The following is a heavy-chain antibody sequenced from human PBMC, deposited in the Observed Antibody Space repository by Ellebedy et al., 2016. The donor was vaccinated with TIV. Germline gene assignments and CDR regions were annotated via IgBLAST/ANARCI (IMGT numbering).Heavy chain of an antibody. CDR2: INAGNGNT. CDR3: ARARDYGTFDY. D-gene: IGHD4-17*01. Sequence: AASVKVSCKASGYTFTSYAMHWVRQAPGQRLEWMGWINAGNGNTKYSQKFQGRVTITRDTSASTAYMELSSLRSEDTAVYDCARARDYGTFDYWGQGTLVTVSS. CDR1: GYTFTSYA. V-gene: IGHV1-3*01. J-gene: IGHJ4*02.